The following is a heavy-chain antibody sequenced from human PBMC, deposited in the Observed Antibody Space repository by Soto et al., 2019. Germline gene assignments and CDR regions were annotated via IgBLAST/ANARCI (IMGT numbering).Heavy chain of an antibody. V-gene: IGHV4-39*01. Sequence: SETLSLTCTVSGGSISSSSYYWGWIRQPPGKGLEWIGSIYYSGSTYYNPSLKSRVTISVDTSKNQFSLKLSSVTAADTAVYYCARRIREMATDYYFDYWGQGTLVTVS. J-gene: IGHJ4*02. CDR3: ARRIREMATDYYFDY. D-gene: IGHD5-12*01. CDR1: GGSISSSSYY. CDR2: IYYSGST.